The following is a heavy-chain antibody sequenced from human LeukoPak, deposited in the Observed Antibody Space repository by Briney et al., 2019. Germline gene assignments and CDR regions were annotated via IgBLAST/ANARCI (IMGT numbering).Heavy chain of an antibody. CDR3: ARWFCSGGSCRGAVDY. CDR2: IYYTGRT. CDR1: AGSISGYY. J-gene: IGHJ4*02. Sequence: PSETLSLTCTVSAGSISGYYWTWIRQPPGKGLEWIGYIYYTGRTNYNPSLKSRVAISRDTSKNQFSLKLNSVTAADTAVYYCARWFCSGGSCRGAVDYWGQGTLVTVSS. V-gene: IGHV4-59*01. D-gene: IGHD2-15*01.